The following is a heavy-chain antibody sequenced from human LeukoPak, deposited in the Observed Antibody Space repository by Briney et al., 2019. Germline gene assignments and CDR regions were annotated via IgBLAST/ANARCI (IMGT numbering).Heavy chain of an antibody. V-gene: IGHV4-4*02. J-gene: IGHJ5*02. Sequence: SETLSLTCAVSGGSISSSNWWSWVRQPPGKGLEWIGEIYHSGSTNYNPSLKSRVTISVDTSKNQFSLKLSSVTAADTAVYYCARTPLWFGEFRFDPWGQGTLVTVSS. CDR1: GGSISSSNW. D-gene: IGHD3-10*01. CDR3: ARTPLWFGEFRFDP. CDR2: IYHSGST.